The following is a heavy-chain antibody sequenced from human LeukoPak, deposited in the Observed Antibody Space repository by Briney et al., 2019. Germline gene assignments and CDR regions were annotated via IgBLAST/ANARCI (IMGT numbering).Heavy chain of an antibody. J-gene: IGHJ5*02. D-gene: IGHD6-13*01. CDR2: MNPNSGNT. V-gene: IGHV1-8*01. Sequence: ASVKVSCKASGYTFTSYDINWVRQATPQGLEWMGGMNPNSGNTGYAQRFQGRVTMTRNTSISTAYMELSSLRSEDTAVYYCARGFIAAAGGFDPWGQGTLVTVSS. CDR3: ARGFIAAAGGFDP. CDR1: GYTFTSYD.